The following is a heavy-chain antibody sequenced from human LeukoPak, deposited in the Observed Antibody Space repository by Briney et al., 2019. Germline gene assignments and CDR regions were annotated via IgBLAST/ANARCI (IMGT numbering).Heavy chain of an antibody. CDR2: ISGSGGST. V-gene: IGHV3-23*01. CDR1: GFTFSSYA. CDR3: AKTGDSSGFYYGVDY. J-gene: IGHJ4*02. D-gene: IGHD3-22*01. Sequence: GGSLRLSCVASGFTFSSYAMTWVRQAPGKGLEWVSAISGSGGSTYYADSVKGRFTISRDNSKNTLYVQMNSLRAEDTAVYCCAKTGDSSGFYYGVDYWGQGTLVTVSS.